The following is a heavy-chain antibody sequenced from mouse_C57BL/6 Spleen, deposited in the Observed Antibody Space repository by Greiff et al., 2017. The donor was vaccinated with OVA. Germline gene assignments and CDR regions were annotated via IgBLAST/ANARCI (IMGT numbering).Heavy chain of an antibody. CDR2: ISYDGSN. CDR1: GYSITSGYY. CDR3: ASTGSAMDY. Sequence: ESGPGLVKPSQSLSLTCSVTGYSITSGYYWNWIRQFPGNKLEWMGYISYDGSNNYNPSLKNRISITRDTSKNQFFLKLNSVTTEDTATYYCASTGSAMDYWGQGTSVTVSS. D-gene: IGHD4-1*01. V-gene: IGHV3-6*01. J-gene: IGHJ4*01.